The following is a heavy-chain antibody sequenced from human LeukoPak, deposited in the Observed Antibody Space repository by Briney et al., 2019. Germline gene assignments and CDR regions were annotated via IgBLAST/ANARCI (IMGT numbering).Heavy chain of an antibody. CDR1: GFTFSSYA. J-gene: IGHJ4*02. CDR3: AKDRALYYNKPLFDY. CDR2: ISGSGGTT. Sequence: GGSLRLSCAASGFTFSSYAMSWVRQAPGKGLEWVSAISGSGGTTDYADSVKGRFTIPRDNSKNTLYLHMNSLRAEGTAVYYCAKDRALYYNKPLFDYWGQGTLVTVSS. D-gene: IGHD3-10*01. V-gene: IGHV3-23*01.